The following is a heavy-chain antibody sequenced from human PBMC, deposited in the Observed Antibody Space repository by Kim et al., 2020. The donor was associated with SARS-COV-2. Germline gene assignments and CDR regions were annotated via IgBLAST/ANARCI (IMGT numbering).Heavy chain of an antibody. Sequence: SVKGRFTISRDNAKNSLYLQMNSLRAEDTALYHCARGTSGYSSGWHHFDYWGQGTLVTVSS. V-gene: IGHV3-20*01. CDR3: ARGTSGYSSGWHHFDY. J-gene: IGHJ4*02. D-gene: IGHD6-19*01.